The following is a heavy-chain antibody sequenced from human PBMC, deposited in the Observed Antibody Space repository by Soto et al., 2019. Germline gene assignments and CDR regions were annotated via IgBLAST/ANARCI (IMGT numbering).Heavy chain of an antibody. J-gene: IGHJ3*02. CDR2: TYYRSKWYN. V-gene: IGHV6-1*01. CDR1: GDSVSSNSAA. CDR3: ARYDYIWGSYRWSAFDI. Sequence: QVQLQQSGPGLVKPSQTLSLTCAISGDSVSSNSAAWNWIRQSPSRGLEWLGRTYYRSKWYNDYAVSVKSRITIHPDTSKNQFSLQLNSVTPEDTAVYYCARYDYIWGSYRWSAFDIWGQGTMVTVSS. D-gene: IGHD3-16*02.